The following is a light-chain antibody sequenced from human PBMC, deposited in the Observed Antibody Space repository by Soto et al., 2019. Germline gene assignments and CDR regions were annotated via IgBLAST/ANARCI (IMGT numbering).Light chain of an antibody. J-gene: IGKJ4*01. V-gene: IGKV3-15*01. CDR2: GAS. CDR3: QQYNNWPPLT. CDR1: QSVSSN. Sequence: EVVMTQSPATLSVSPGERATLSCRASQSVSSNLAWYQQRPGLPPRLLIYGASTRATGIPARFSGSGSGTEFTLTIRSLQSEDFAVYYCQQYNNWPPLTFGGGTRVEIK.